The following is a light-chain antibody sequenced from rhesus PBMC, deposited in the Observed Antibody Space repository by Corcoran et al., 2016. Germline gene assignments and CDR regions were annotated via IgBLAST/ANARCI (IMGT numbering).Light chain of an antibody. CDR1: QSVGSY. CDR2: GAS. J-gene: IGKJ2*01. Sequence: ETVVTQSPATLSLSPGERATLSCRASQSVGSYFAWYQQKLGQAPRLLIYGASSRAAGIPDRFSGSGFGTDFTLTISSLVPEDVGVYYCQQYSNGPYSFGQGTKVEIK. CDR3: QQYSNGPYS. V-gene: IGKV3-24*04.